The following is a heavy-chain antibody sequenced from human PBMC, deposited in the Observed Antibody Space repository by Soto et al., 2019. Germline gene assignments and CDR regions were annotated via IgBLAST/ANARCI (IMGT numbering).Heavy chain of an antibody. V-gene: IGHV4-39*01. CDR1: GGSISSSSYY. Sequence: QLQLQESGPGLVKPSETLSLTCTVSGGSISSSSYYWGWIRQPPGKGLEWIGNIYYSGSTYYNPSLKSRVTISVDTTKNQVSPKLSSVTTAGTAVYLCARGHDSSGDGDSGAFDIGGQGTMVTVSS. J-gene: IGHJ3*02. CDR2: IYYSGST. D-gene: IGHD3-22*01. CDR3: ARGHDSSGDGDSGAFDI.